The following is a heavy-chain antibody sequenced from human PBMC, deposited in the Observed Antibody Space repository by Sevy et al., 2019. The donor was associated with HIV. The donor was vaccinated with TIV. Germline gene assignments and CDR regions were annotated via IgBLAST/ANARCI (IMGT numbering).Heavy chain of an antibody. CDR3: AREGSSGWYGELDY. J-gene: IGHJ4*02. D-gene: IGHD6-19*01. Sequence: SETLSLTCTVSGGSISSGTYYWSWIRQPAGKGLEWIGRIYTSGSTNYDPFLKSRVTISVDTSKNQFSLKLSSVTAADTAVYYCAREGSSGWYGELDYWGQGTLVTVSS. CDR2: IYTSGST. CDR1: GGSISSGTYY. V-gene: IGHV4-61*02.